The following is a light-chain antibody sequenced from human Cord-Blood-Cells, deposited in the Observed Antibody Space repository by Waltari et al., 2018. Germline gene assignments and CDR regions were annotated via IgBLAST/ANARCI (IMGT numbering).Light chain of an antibody. J-gene: IGLJ2*01. V-gene: IGLV2-14*01. CDR2: EVS. CDR3: SAYTSSSTLEV. Sequence: QSALTQPASVSGSPGQSITISCTGTSSDVGGYNYVSWYQQHPGKAPKLMIYEVSNRTSGVSYRFSGSKSGNTASLTISGIQAEDEADYYCSAYTSSSTLEVFGGGTKLTVL. CDR1: SSDVGGYNY.